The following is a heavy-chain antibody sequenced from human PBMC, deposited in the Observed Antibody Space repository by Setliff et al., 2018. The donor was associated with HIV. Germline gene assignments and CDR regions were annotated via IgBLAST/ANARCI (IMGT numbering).Heavy chain of an antibody. V-gene: IGHV4-28*06. D-gene: IGHD3-22*01. J-gene: IGHJ4*02. CDR3: ARMGNSYDSSGSYDYFEY. Sequence: PSETLSLTCAVSGYSISSSNWWAWFRQPPGKGLEWIGYIYHNGNTNYNPSLRSRVTMSIDTSKNQFFLKLSSVTALDTATYYCARMGNSYDSSGSYDYFEYWGQGALVTVSS. CDR1: GYSISSSNW. CDR2: IYHNGNT.